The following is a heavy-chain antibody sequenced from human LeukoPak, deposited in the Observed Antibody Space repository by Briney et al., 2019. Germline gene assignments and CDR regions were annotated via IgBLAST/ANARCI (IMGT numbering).Heavy chain of an antibody. CDR3: AKGRGAPLGLFDY. CDR2: ISWNSGSI. CDR1: GFTFDDYA. D-gene: IGHD5/OR15-5a*01. V-gene: IGHV3-9*01. J-gene: IGHJ4*02. Sequence: PGGSLRLSCAASGFTFDDYAMHWVRQAPGKGLEWVSGISWNSGSIGYADSVKGRFTISRDNAKNSLYLQMNSLRAEDTALYYCAKGRGAPLGLFDYWGQGTLVTVSS.